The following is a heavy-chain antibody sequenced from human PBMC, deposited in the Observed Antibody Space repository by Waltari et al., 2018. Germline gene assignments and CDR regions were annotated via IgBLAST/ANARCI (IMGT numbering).Heavy chain of an antibody. J-gene: IGHJ4*02. CDR3: ARDILAVAGSQEGY. V-gene: IGHV4-61*02. Sequence: QVQLQESGPGLVKPSQTLSLTCTVSGGSISSGSYYWSWIRQPAGKGLEWIGRIYTSGSTNYNPSRKSRVTISVDTSKNQFSLKLSSVTAADTAVYYCARDILAVAGSQEGYWGQGTLVTVSS. CDR2: IYTSGST. CDR1: GGSISSGSYY. D-gene: IGHD6-19*01.